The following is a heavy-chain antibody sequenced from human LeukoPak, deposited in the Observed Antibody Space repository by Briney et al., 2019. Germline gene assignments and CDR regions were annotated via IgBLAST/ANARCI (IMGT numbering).Heavy chain of an antibody. V-gene: IGHV3-48*03. Sequence: QPGGSLRLSCAASGFTFSSYEMNWVRQAPGKGLEWVSYISSSGSTIYYADSVKGRFTIFRDNAKNSLYLQMNSLRAEDTAVYYCAKDARGSYTGTYFDYWGQGTLVTVSS. J-gene: IGHJ4*02. CDR2: ISSSGSTI. D-gene: IGHD1-26*01. CDR1: GFTFSSYE. CDR3: AKDARGSYTGTYFDY.